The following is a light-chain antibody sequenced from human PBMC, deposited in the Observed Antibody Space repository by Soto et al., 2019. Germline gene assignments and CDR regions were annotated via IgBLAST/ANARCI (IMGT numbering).Light chain of an antibody. J-gene: IGLJ1*01. CDR1: SSHVGSYDH. V-gene: IGLV2-14*01. CDR3: ISYTGSSTSYV. Sequence: QPVLTQPASVSGSPGQSITISCSGTSSHVGSYDHVAWYQQFPGKTPKLMIYAVSNRPSGVSNRFSGSKSGNTASLTISGLQAEDEADYYCISYTGSSTSYVFGTGTKLTVL. CDR2: AVS.